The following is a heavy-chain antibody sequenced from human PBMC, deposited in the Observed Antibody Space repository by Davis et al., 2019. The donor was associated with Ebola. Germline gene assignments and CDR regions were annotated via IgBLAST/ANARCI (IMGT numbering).Heavy chain of an antibody. CDR2: ISGTADDT. Sequence: GGSLRLSCAASGFTFSIYAMNWVRQAPGKGLEWVSTISGTADDTYYADSVKGRFTISRDNSKNTLYLQMHGLRAEDTATYYCAKALVIEPMDYYGMDVWGQGTTVTVSS. J-gene: IGHJ6*02. CDR1: GFTFSIYA. V-gene: IGHV3-23*01. CDR3: AKALVIEPMDYYGMDV. D-gene: IGHD2/OR15-2a*01.